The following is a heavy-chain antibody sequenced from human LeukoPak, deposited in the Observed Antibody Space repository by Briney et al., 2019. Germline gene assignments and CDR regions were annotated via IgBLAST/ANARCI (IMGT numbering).Heavy chain of an antibody. Sequence: GSSRNFSCQASGLPLGSYSMTGVRQAPGKGLDWVSSISSSSSYIYYADSVKGRFTISRDDAKNSLYLQMNSLRAEDTAVYYCARGIRGSRVPNWFDPWGQGTLVTVSS. V-gene: IGHV3-21*01. D-gene: IGHD3-3*02. CDR3: ARGIRGSRVPNWFDP. CDR1: GLPLGSYS. CDR2: ISSSSSYI. J-gene: IGHJ5*02.